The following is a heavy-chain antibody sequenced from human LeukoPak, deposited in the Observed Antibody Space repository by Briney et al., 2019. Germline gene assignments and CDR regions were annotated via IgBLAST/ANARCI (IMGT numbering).Heavy chain of an antibody. CDR2: IYYSGST. J-gene: IGHJ4*02. CDR1: GGSISSYY. Sequence: SETLSLTCTVSGGSISSYYWSWIRQPPGKGLEWIGYIYYSGSTSYNPSLKSRVTISVDTSKNQFSLKLSSVTAADTAVYYCARGYDFWSGYYGDWGQGTLVTVSS. D-gene: IGHD3-3*01. CDR3: ARGYDFWSGYYGD. V-gene: IGHV4-59*01.